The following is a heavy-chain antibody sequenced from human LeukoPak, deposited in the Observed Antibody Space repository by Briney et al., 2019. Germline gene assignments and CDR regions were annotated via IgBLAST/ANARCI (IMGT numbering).Heavy chain of an antibody. J-gene: IGHJ4*02. CDR1: KFTFRTDW. CDR2: IKSDGRST. D-gene: IGHD1-26*01. CDR3: GGGGYLLDY. V-gene: IGHV3-74*03. Sequence: PGGSLRLSCAVSKFTFRTDWMNWVRQAPGKGLVWVSRIKSDGRSTMYADSVKGRFTISRDNTKNMVYLQMNSLRAEDTAVYYCGGGGYLLDYWGQGTLVTVSS.